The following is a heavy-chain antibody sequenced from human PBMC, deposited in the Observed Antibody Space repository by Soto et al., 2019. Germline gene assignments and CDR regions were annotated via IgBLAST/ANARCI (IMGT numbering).Heavy chain of an antibody. CDR2: ISDSGDST. Sequence: EVQLLESGGGLVQPGGSLRLSCAASGFTFSSYAMSWVRQAPGKGLEWVSGISDSGDSTYYADSVKGRFTISRDNSKNTRYLQMNSLRAEDTAVYYCAKVIVAVAGYFDYWGQGTLVTVSS. V-gene: IGHV3-23*01. J-gene: IGHJ4*02. D-gene: IGHD6-19*01. CDR3: AKVIVAVAGYFDY. CDR1: GFTFSSYA.